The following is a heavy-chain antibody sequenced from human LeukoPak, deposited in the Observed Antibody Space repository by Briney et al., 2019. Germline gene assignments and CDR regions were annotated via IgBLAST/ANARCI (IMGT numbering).Heavy chain of an antibody. CDR3: ARDQASSTSRAHGYYYYGMDV. V-gene: IGHV3-30-3*01. CDR1: A. D-gene: IGHD2-2*01. J-gene: IGHJ6*02. CDR2: ISYDGSNK. Sequence: AXXWGRQAPGXXXEGXAVISYDGSNKYYAHSVKGRFTISTDNSKNTLYLQMNSLRAEDTAVYYCARDQASSTSRAHGYYYYGMDVWGQGTTVTVSS.